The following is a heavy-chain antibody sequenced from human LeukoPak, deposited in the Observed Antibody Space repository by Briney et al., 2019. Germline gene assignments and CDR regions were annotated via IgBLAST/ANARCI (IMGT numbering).Heavy chain of an antibody. CDR2: IIPIFGTA. CDR3: ARLPGYCSSTSCYRYHYYYYGMDV. J-gene: IGHJ6*02. D-gene: IGHD2-2*02. CDR1: GGTFSSYA. Sequence: ASVKVSCKASGGTFSSYAISWVRQAPGQGLEWMGGIIPIFGTANYAQKFQGRVTITADESTSTAYMELSSLRSEDTAVYYCARLPGYCSSTSCYRYHYYYYGMDVWGQGTTVTVSS. V-gene: IGHV1-69*13.